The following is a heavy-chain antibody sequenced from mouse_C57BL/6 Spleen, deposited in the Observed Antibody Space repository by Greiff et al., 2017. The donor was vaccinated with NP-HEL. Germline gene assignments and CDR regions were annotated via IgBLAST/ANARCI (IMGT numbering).Heavy chain of an antibody. CDR1: GYTFTSYW. V-gene: IGHV1-7*01. CDR2: INPSSGYT. D-gene: IGHD4-1*01. CDR3: ARREANWDWYFDV. J-gene: IGHJ1*03. Sequence: VQLQQSGAELAKPGASVKLSCKASGYTFTSYWMHWVKQRPGQGLEWIGYINPSSGYTKYTQKFKDKATLTADKSSSTAYMQLSSLTYEDSAVYYCARREANWDWYFDVWGTGTTVTVSS.